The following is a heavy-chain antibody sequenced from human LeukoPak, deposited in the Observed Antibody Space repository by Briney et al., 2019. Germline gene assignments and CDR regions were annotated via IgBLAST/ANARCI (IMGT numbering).Heavy chain of an antibody. Sequence: SETLSLTCAVYGGSFSGYYWSWIRQPPGKGLEWIGEINHSGSTNYNPSLKSRVTISVDTSKNQFSLKLSSVTAADTAVYYCARGRPRGRGVDYWGRGTLVTVSS. CDR2: INHSGST. D-gene: IGHD3-10*01. CDR3: ARGRPRGRGVDY. CDR1: GGSFSGYY. V-gene: IGHV4-34*01. J-gene: IGHJ4*02.